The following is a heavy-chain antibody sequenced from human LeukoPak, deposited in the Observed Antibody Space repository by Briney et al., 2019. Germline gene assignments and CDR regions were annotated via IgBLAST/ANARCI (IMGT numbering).Heavy chain of an antibody. CDR1: GFTFSSYS. CDR2: ISSSSSYK. CDR3: ARSAAGTYY. Sequence: AGRSLRLSCVASGFTFSSYSMNWVRQAPGKGLEWVSSISSSSSYKYYTDSVKGRFTISRDNAKNSLYLQMNSLRAEDTAVYYCARSAAGTYYWGQGTLVTVSS. D-gene: IGHD1-1*01. V-gene: IGHV3-21*01. J-gene: IGHJ4*02.